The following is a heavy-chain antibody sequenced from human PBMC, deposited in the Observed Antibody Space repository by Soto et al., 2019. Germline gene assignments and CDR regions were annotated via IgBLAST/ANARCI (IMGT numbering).Heavy chain of an antibody. J-gene: IGHJ4*02. D-gene: IGHD5-12*01. CDR1: GFTFSSYA. V-gene: IGHV3-23*01. CDR2: ISGSGGST. Sequence: EVQLLESGGGLVQPGGSLRLSCAASGFTFSSYAMRWVRQAPGKGLEWVSAISGSGGSTYYADSVQGRFTLSRDNSKNTLYLQMNSLRAEDKAVYYCAKPPLEWLRTDGCEYWGQGTLVTVSS. CDR3: AKPPLEWLRTDGCEY.